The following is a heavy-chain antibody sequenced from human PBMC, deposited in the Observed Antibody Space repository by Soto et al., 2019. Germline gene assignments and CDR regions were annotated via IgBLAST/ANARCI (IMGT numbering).Heavy chain of an antibody. CDR3: TVWGSGNDFGAA. CDR2: SKNKADSDTT. CDR1: GFTFSDHY. Sequence: EVQLVESGGGLVQPGGSLRLSCAASGFTFSDHYMDWVRQAPGNGLEWVGRSKNKADSDTTEYAASVKGRFTISRDGSKNSLFLQMNSLNTEDKAVYYCTVWGSGNDFGAAWGQGILVTVSS. J-gene: IGHJ4*02. V-gene: IGHV3-72*01. D-gene: IGHD3-10*01.